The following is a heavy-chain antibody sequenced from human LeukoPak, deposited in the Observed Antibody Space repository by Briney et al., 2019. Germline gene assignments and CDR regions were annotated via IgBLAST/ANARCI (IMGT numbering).Heavy chain of an antibody. J-gene: IGHJ2*01. CDR1: GFTFSSYV. Sequence: GGSLRLSCAASGFTFSSYVMSWVRQAPGKGLEWVSAISGSGGSTYYADSVKGRFTISRDNSKNTPYLQMNSLRAEDTAVYYCAKDVSRGWYSSSWYGGYFDLWGRGTLVPVSS. D-gene: IGHD6-13*01. CDR2: ISGSGGST. CDR3: AKDVSRGWYSSSWYGGYFDL. V-gene: IGHV3-23*01.